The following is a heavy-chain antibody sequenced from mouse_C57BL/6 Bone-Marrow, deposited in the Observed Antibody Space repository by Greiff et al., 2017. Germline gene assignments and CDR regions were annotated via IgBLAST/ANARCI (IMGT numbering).Heavy chain of an antibody. CDR2: ISDGGSYT. V-gene: IGHV5-4*03. CDR3: AHIYYDYERFAY. J-gene: IGHJ3*01. Sequence: DVMLVESGGGLVKPGGSLKLSCAASGFTFSSYAMSWVRQTPEKRLEWVATISDGGSYTYYPDNVKGRFTISRDNAKNNLYLQMSHLKSEDTAMYYCAHIYYDYERFAYWGQGTLVTVSA. CDR1: GFTFSSYA. D-gene: IGHD2-4*01.